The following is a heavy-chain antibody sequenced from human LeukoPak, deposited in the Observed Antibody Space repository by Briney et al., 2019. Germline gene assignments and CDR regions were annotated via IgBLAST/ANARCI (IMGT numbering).Heavy chain of an antibody. V-gene: IGHV3-15*01. D-gene: IGHD3-16*02. Sequence: GGSLRLSCAASGFTFSNAWMSWVRQAPGKGLEWLGRIKSNTDGGTADYAAPVKGRFTISRDDSKNTLYLQMNSLKTEDTAVYYCTAVYRVEGHYYYYMDGWGKGTTVTISS. CDR3: TAVYRVEGHYYYYMDG. J-gene: IGHJ6*03. CDR2: IKSNTDGGTA. CDR1: GFTFSNAW.